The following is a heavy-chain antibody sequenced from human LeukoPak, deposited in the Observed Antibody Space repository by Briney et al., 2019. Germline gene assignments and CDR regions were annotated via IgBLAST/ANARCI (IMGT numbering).Heavy chain of an antibody. D-gene: IGHD5-12*01. V-gene: IGHV4-34*01. CDR3: ARSGYDYVVYYYYYMDA. Sequence: SETLSLTCAVYGGSFSGYYWSWIRQPPGKGLEWIGEINHSGSTNYNPSLKSRVTISVDTSKNQFSLKLSSVTAADTAVYYCARSGYDYVVYYYYYMDAWGKGTTVTVSS. CDR1: GGSFSGYY. CDR2: INHSGST. J-gene: IGHJ6*03.